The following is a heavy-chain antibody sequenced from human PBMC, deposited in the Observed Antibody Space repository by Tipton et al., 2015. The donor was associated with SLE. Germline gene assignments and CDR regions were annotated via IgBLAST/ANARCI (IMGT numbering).Heavy chain of an antibody. CDR2: IYRSGTA. D-gene: IGHD3-3*01. Sequence: TLSLTCSVSSYSIYNGFYWGWIRQSPGKGLEWIGSIYRSGTAYYNPSLKSRVTMSVDTSKNRFSLKLTSVTAADTAVYYCARDPYDSWSDYQATFDYWGQGTLVTVSP. CDR3: ARDPYDSWSDYQATFDY. V-gene: IGHV4-38-2*02. J-gene: IGHJ4*02. CDR1: SYSIYNGFY.